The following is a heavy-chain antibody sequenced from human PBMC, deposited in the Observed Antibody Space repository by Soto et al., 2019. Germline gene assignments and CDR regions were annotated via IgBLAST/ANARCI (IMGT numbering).Heavy chain of an antibody. Sequence: EVQLVESGGGLVQPGGSLRLSCAASGFTVSSNYMSWVRQAPGKGLEWVSVIYSGGSTYYADSVKGRFAISTHNSKNTLYLQMNRLRAEDTAVYYCARGLRRHPVYWGQGTLVTVSS. D-gene: IGHD4-17*01. V-gene: IGHV3-53*04. CDR3: ARGLRRHPVY. CDR2: IYSGGST. CDR1: GFTVSSNY. J-gene: IGHJ4*02.